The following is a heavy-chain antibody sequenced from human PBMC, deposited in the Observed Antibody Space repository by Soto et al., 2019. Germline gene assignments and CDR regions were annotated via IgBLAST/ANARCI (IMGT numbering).Heavy chain of an antibody. CDR1: GGSFSGYY. Sequence: PSETLSLTCAVYGGSFSGYYWSWIRQPPGKGLEWIGEINHSGSTNYNPSLKSRVTISVDTSKNQFSLKLSSVTAADTAVYYCARRTYSSSRSSVDYWGQGTLVTAPQ. V-gene: IGHV4-34*01. J-gene: IGHJ4*02. D-gene: IGHD6-6*01. CDR2: INHSGST. CDR3: ARRTYSSSRSSVDY.